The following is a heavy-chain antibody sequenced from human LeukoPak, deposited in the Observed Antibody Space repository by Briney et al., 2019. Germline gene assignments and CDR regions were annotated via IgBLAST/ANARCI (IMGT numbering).Heavy chain of an antibody. CDR3: ARHSNGNGGVDWFDP. Sequence: SETLSLTCTVSSGSNYWSWIRQPPGTGLEWIAYIHYSGSPRYNPSLKSRLTASLDTSKNQFSLKLNSVTAADTAVYYGARHSNGNGGVDWFDPWGQGTQVTVSS. CDR2: IHYSGSP. D-gene: IGHD1-20*01. CDR1: SGSNY. J-gene: IGHJ5*02. V-gene: IGHV4-59*08.